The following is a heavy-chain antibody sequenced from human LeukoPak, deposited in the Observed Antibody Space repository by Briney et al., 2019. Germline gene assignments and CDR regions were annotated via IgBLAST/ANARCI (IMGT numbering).Heavy chain of an antibody. J-gene: IGHJ4*02. D-gene: IGHD5-12*01. V-gene: IGHV3-30*02. CDR2: IRYDGSNK. Sequence: GGSLRLSCAASGFTFSSYGMHWVRQAPGKGLEWVAFIRYDGSNKYYADSVKGRFTISRDNSKNTLYLQMNSLRSDDTAVYYCAGSGDIVATKSFDYWGQGTLVTVSS. CDR3: AGSGDIVATKSFDY. CDR1: GFTFSSYG.